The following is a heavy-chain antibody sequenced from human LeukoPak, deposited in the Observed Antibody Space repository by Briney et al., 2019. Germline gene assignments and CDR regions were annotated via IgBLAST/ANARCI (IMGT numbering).Heavy chain of an antibody. J-gene: IGHJ4*02. CDR2: TSSSSSYI. D-gene: IGHD4-17*01. CDR1: GFTFSSYS. CDR3: VRKDGDRGDY. Sequence: GGSLRLSCAASGFTFSSYSMNWVRQAPGKGLEWVSSTSSSSSYIYYADSVKGRFTISRDNAKSSLYLQMNSLRAEDTAVYYCVRKDGDRGDYWGQGTLVTVSS. V-gene: IGHV3-21*01.